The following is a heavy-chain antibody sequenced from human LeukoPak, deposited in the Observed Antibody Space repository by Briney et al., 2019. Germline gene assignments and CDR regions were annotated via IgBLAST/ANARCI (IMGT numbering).Heavy chain of an antibody. Sequence: PGGSLRLSCAVSRFTFSGDYMSWVRQAPGKGLEWVSVIYADFDNTDYADSVKGRFTISRDNSKNTLYLHMNSLRVEDTATYFCARALNRHIGAFEYWGQGALVTVSS. D-gene: IGHD4/OR15-4a*01. CDR2: IYADFDNT. CDR3: ARALNRHIGAFEY. CDR1: RFTFSGDY. J-gene: IGHJ4*02. V-gene: IGHV3-53*01.